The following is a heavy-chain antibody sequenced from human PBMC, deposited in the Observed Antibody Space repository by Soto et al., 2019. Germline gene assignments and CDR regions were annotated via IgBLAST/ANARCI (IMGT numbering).Heavy chain of an antibody. CDR1: GFTFSSYG. CDR2: ISYDGSNK. D-gene: IGHD6-25*01. Sequence: QVQLVESGGGVVQPGRSLRLSCAASGFTFSSYGMHWVRQAPGKGLEWVAVISYDGSNKYYADSVKGRFTISRDNSKNPLYLQMTSLRAEDTAVYYCAKDRRPNYYYGMDVWGQGTTVTVSS. CDR3: AKDRRPNYYYGMDV. J-gene: IGHJ6*02. V-gene: IGHV3-30*18.